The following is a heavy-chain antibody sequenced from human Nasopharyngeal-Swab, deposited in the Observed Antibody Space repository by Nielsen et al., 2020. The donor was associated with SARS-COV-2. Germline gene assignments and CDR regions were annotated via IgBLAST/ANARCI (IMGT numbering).Heavy chain of an antibody. CDR2: INPSGGST. CDR3: ARDIVVVPAARGSWFDP. V-gene: IGHV1-46*01. J-gene: IGHJ5*02. Sequence: ASVTVSFKPSVYTFTSYYMHWVRQAPGQGLEWMGIINPSGGSTSYAQKFQGRVTMTRDTSTSTVYMELSSPRSEDTAVYYCARDIVVVPAARGSWFDPWGQGTLVTVSS. D-gene: IGHD2-2*01. CDR1: VYTFTSYY.